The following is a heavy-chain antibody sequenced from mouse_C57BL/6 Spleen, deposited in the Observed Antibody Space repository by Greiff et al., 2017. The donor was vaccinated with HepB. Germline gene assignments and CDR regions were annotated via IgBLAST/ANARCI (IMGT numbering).Heavy chain of an antibody. J-gene: IGHJ1*03. CDR3: ARGGYYYGSSYWYFDV. Sequence: QVQLKQPGAELVRPGTSVKLSCKASGYTFTSYWMHWVKQRPGQGLEWIGVIDPSDSYTNYNQKFKGKATLTVDTSSSTAYMQLSSLTSEDSAVYYCARGGYYYGSSYWYFDVWGTGTTVTVSS. V-gene: IGHV1-59*01. CDR1: GYTFTSYW. CDR2: IDPSDSYT. D-gene: IGHD1-1*01.